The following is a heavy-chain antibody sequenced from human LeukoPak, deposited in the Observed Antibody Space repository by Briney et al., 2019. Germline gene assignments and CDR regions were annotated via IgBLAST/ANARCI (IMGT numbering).Heavy chain of an antibody. Sequence: ASVKVSCKASGYTFTGYYMHWVRQAPGQGLEWMGWIDPNSGDTNYALKFQGRVTMTRDTSIRTAYMELTSLRSDDTAVYYCARGPSSTVTAGYFDYWGKGTLVTVSS. CDR3: ARGPSSTVTAGYFDY. D-gene: IGHD2-21*02. V-gene: IGHV1-2*02. CDR2: IDPNSGDT. J-gene: IGHJ4*02. CDR1: GYTFTGYY.